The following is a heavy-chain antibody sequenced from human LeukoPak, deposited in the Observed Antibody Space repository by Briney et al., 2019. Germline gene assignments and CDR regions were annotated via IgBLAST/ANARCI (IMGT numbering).Heavy chain of an antibody. CDR3: ARRRYFDWLLLGSNWFDP. Sequence: SETLSLTLTVSGGSISSYYWSWIRQPPGKGLEWIGYIYHSGSTNYNPSLKSRVTISVDTSKNQFSLKLSSVTAADTAVYYCARRRYFDWLLLGSNWFDPWGQGTLVTVSS. V-gene: IGHV4-59*08. D-gene: IGHD3-9*01. CDR2: IYHSGST. J-gene: IGHJ5*02. CDR1: GGSISSYY.